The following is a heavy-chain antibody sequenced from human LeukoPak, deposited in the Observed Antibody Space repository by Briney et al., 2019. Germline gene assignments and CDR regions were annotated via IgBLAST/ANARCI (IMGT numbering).Heavy chain of an antibody. J-gene: IGHJ6*03. CDR2: IYTSGTS. CDR1: GGSISSGSYY. D-gene: IGHD5-18*01. Sequence: MTSETLSLTCTVSGGSISSGSYYWSWIRQPAGKELEWIGHIYTSGTSNYNPSLRSRVTISLDTSKNQFSLKLNSVTAADTAVYYCARTTEGGYTYGYFYYYYMDVWGKGTTVTISS. CDR3: ARTTEGGYTYGYFYYYYMDV. V-gene: IGHV4-61*09.